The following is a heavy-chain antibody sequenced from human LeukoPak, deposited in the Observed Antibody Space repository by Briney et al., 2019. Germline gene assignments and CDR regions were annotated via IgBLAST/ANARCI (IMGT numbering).Heavy chain of an antibody. Sequence: GGSLRLACAASDFSVTGKYMTWVRQAPGKGLEWVSGIYGGGTTYYADSVKGRFTISRDNSKNTLYLQMNSLRAEDTALYYCATRPDGDYPSFDFWGQGTLVTVSS. CDR3: ATRPDGDYPSFDF. V-gene: IGHV3-66*01. D-gene: IGHD4-17*01. J-gene: IGHJ4*02. CDR1: DFSVTGKY. CDR2: IYGGGTT.